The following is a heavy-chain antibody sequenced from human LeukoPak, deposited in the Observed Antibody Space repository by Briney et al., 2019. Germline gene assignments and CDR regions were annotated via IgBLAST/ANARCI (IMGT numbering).Heavy chain of an antibody. CDR1: GYSISSGYY. CDR3: ARRGGDMPARGFMDV. V-gene: IGHV4-38-2*02. J-gene: IGHJ6*04. CDR2: IYHSGKS. Sequence: PSETLSLTCSVSGYSISSGYYWDWIRQPPGKGLEWIASIYHSGKSYYNPSLESRVTISVDTSKNQISLKLRSVTAADTAVYYCARRGGDMPARGFMDVWGKGTTVTVSP. D-gene: IGHD3-16*01.